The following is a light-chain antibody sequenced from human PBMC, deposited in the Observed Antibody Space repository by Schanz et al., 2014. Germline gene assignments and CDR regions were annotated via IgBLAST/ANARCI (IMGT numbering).Light chain of an antibody. V-gene: IGKV1-5*03. CDR3: QQYDSYSRT. CDR2: RAS. J-gene: IGKJ1*01. Sequence: DIQMTQSPSTLSASVGDRVTITCRASQSISSYLAWYQQKSGKAPKLLIYRASSLESGVPSRFSSSGSGTEFTLTISSLQPDDFATYYCQQYDSYSRTFGQGTKVEIK. CDR1: QSISSY.